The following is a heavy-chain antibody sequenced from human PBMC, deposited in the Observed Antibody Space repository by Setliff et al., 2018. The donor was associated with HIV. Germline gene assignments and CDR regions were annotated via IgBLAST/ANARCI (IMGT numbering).Heavy chain of an antibody. D-gene: IGHD2-15*01. J-gene: IGHJ4*01. V-gene: IGHV1-18*01. CDR3: ARVGSYWTQFDY. Sequence: ASVKVSCKASGYTFTSYGISWVRQAPGQGLEWMGWISAYNGNTNYAQKLQGRVTMTTDTSTSTAYMESSSLRSEDTAVYYCARVGSYWTQFDYWGQGTLVTVSS. CDR2: ISAYNGNT. CDR1: GYTFTSYG.